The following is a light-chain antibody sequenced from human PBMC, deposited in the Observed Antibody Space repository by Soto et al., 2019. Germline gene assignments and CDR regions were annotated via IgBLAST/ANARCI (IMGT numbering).Light chain of an antibody. J-gene: IGLJ1*01. CDR1: TSDVGGYNY. V-gene: IGLV2-14*01. CDR2: EVR. CDR3: SSYTSSSLYV. Sequence: QPATVSGSPGQSITISCTGTTSDVGGYNYVSWYQQRPGKAPKLMIYEVRNRPSGISNRFSGSKSGNTASLTISGLQAEDEADYYCSSYTSSSLYVFGAGTKVTVL.